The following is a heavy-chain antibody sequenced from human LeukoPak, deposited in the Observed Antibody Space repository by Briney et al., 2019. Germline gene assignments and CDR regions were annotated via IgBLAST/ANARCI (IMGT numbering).Heavy chain of an antibody. Sequence: GGSLRLSCAASGFTFSSYAMSWVRQAPGKGLEWVSAISGSGGSTYYADSVKGRFTISRDNSKNTLYLQMNSLRAEDTAVYYCAKDAPPITMVRGVLDYWGQGTLVIVSS. J-gene: IGHJ4*02. V-gene: IGHV3-23*01. CDR1: GFTFSSYA. CDR3: AKDAPPITMVRGVLDY. CDR2: ISGSGGST. D-gene: IGHD3-10*01.